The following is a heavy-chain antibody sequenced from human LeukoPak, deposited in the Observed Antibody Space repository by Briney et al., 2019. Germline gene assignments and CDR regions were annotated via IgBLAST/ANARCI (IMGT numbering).Heavy chain of an antibody. V-gene: IGHV3-21*01. J-gene: IGHJ4*02. CDR2: ISSSSSYK. CDR3: ARDWTTVGPSDY. Sequence: GGSLRLSCAASGFTFSSYSMNWVRQAPGKGLEWVSSISSSSSYKYYADSVKGRFTISRDNAKNSLYLQMNSLRAEDTAVYYCARDWTTVGPSDYWGQGTLVTVSS. CDR1: GFTFSSYS. D-gene: IGHD4-11*01.